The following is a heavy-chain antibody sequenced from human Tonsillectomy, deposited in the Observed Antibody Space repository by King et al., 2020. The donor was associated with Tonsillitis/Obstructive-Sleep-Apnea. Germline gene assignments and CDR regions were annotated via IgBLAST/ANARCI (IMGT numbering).Heavy chain of an antibody. J-gene: IGHJ4*02. D-gene: IGHD1-7*01. CDR1: VYTFTNYG. V-gene: IGHV1-18*01. CDR2: VSGYNGNR. Sequence: VQLVESGAEVKKPGASVKVSCKASVYTFTNYGINWVRQAPGQGLEWMGWVSGYNGNRNYAQNLQGRVTMTTDTSTSTAYMELRSLRSDDTAVYYCAIGGFHLNFASFDYWGQGPLVPASS. CDR3: AIGGFHLNFASFDY.